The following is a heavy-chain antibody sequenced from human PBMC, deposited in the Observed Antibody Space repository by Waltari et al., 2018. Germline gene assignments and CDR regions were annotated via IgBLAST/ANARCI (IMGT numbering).Heavy chain of an antibody. D-gene: IGHD3-3*01. CDR2: IYTSGST. CDR3: AREDYDFWSGYYSWYFDL. CDR1: GGSISSYY. J-gene: IGHJ2*01. Sequence: QVQLQESGPGLVKPSETLSLTCTVSGGSISSYYWSWIRQPAGKGLEWIGRIYTSGSTNYNPARKSRVTMSVDTSKNQFSLKLSSVTAADTAVYYCAREDYDFWSGYYSWYFDLWGRGTLVTVSS. V-gene: IGHV4-4*07.